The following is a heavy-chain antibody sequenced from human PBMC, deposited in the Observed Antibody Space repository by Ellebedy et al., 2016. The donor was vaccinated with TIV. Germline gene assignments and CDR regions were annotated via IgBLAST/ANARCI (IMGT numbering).Heavy chain of an antibody. V-gene: IGHV3-23*01. J-gene: IGHJ6*02. CDR3: ARGMSFGYSMDV. CDR1: GFTFSSYA. Sequence: PGGSLRLSCTASGFTFSSYAMSWVRQAPGKGLEWVSGISYSGSSSYYADSVKGRFTISRDNSKNSLYLQMNSLRAEDTAVYYCARGMSFGYSMDVWGQGTTVTVSS. D-gene: IGHD1-26*01. CDR2: ISYSGSSS.